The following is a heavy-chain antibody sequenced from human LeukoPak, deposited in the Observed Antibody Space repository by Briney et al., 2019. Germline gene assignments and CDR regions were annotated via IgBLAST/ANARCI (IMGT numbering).Heavy chain of an antibody. J-gene: IGHJ5*02. D-gene: IGHD3-3*01. V-gene: IGHV5-51*01. CDR3: ARRHYDFWSGYFKNWFDP. CDR2: IYPGDSDT. CDR1: GYSFTSYW. Sequence: GESLKISCKGSGYSFTSYWIGWVRQMPGRGLEWMGIIYPGDSDTRYSPSFQGQVTISADKSISTAYLQWSSLKASDTAMYYCARRHYDFWSGYFKNWFDPWGQGTLVTVSS.